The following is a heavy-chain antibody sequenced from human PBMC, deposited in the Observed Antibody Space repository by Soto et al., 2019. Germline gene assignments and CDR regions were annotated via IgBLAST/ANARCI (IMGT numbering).Heavy chain of an antibody. J-gene: IGHJ4*02. CDR1: GFTFSSYA. V-gene: IGHV3-30-3*01. Sequence: QVQLVESGGGVVQPGRSLRLSCAASGFTFSSYAMHWVRQAPGKGLEWVAVISYEGSNKYYADSVKGRFTISRDNSKNTLYLQMNSLRAEDTAVYYCAREVEALDCWGQGTLVTVSS. D-gene: IGHD1-26*01. CDR2: ISYEGSNK. CDR3: AREVEALDC.